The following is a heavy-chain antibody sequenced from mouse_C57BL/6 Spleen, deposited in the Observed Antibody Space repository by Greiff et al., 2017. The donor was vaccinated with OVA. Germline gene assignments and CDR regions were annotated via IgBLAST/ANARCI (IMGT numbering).Heavy chain of an antibody. J-gene: IGHJ1*03. D-gene: IGHD2-1*01. CDR3: ARWGGMGNFLDV. V-gene: IGHV1-82*01. CDR1: GYAFSSSW. CDR2: IYPGDGDT. Sequence: QVQLQQSGPELVKPGASVKISRKASGYAFSSSWMNWVKQRPGKGLEWIGRIYPGDGDTNYNGKFKGKATLTADKSSSTAYMQLSSLTSEDSAVYFCARWGGMGNFLDVWGTGTTVTVSS.